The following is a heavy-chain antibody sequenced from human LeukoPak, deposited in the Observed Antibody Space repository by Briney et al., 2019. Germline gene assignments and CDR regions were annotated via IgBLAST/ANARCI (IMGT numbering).Heavy chain of an antibody. D-gene: IGHD6-19*01. CDR3: AREWGGWYPY. Sequence: PSETLSLTCTVSGGSISSYYWSWIRQPPGKGLEWIGYIYYTGSTNYNPSLKSRVIISVDTPKNQFSLKLSSVTAADTAVYYCAREWGGWYPYWGQGTLVTVSS. V-gene: IGHV4-59*01. CDR1: GGSISSYY. J-gene: IGHJ4*02. CDR2: IYYTGST.